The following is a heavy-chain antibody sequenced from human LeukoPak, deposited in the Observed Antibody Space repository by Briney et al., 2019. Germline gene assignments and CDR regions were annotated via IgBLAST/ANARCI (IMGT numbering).Heavy chain of an antibody. CDR2: IYYSGST. D-gene: IGHD3-16*01. V-gene: IGHV4-59*01. CDR1: GGSISSYY. CDR3: TRGAGWLIDY. J-gene: IGHJ4*02. Sequence: SETLSLTCTVSGGSISSYYWSWIRQPPGKGLEWIGYIYYSGSTNYNPSLKSRVTISADTSKNHFSLKLNSVTTADTAVYYCTRGAGWLIDYWGQGILVTVSS.